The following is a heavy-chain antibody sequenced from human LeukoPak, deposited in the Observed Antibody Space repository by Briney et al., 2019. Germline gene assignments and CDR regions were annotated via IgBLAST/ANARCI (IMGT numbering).Heavy chain of an antibody. V-gene: IGHV4-59*08. Sequence: VKPSETLSLTCTVSGTSITSYYWNWVRQAPGQGPEWIGYGHYSGNTKYNPPLKSRVTISVDTSKNQFSLRLSSVTAADTAVYFCAKWASDNRAFDLWGQGTLVTVSS. CDR1: GTSITSYY. D-gene: IGHD2-8*01. J-gene: IGHJ4*02. CDR3: AKWASDNRAFDL. CDR2: GHYSGNT.